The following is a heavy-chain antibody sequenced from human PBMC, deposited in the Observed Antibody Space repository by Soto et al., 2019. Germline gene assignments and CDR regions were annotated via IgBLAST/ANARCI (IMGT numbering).Heavy chain of an antibody. CDR1: GFTFSSYA. V-gene: IGHV3-23*01. CDR3: AKRQNGGSLSQYYFEY. J-gene: IGHJ4*02. Sequence: EVQLLESGGGLVQPGGSLRLSCAASGFTFSSYAMSWVRQAPGKGLEWVSAISGSGGSTYYADSVKGRFTISRDNSKNTLYLQMNSLRSEDTAVYYCAKRQNGGSLSQYYFEYCGQGTLVIVAS. CDR2: ISGSGGST. D-gene: IGHD2-15*01.